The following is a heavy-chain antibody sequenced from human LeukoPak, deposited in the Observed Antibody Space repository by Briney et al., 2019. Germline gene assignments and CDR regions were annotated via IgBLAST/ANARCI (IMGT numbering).Heavy chain of an antibody. Sequence: PGGSLRLSCAAPGFTFSSFWMTWVRQAPGKGLEWVANIKPDGAENYYVDSVQGRFTISRDNAKNSLYLQMNSLRAEDTAVYYCAIQKADLITMIRGIIAFWGQGTLVTVSS. CDR1: GFTFSSFW. V-gene: IGHV3-7*01. J-gene: IGHJ4*02. CDR2: IKPDGAEN. CDR3: AIQKADLITMIRGIIAF. D-gene: IGHD3-10*01.